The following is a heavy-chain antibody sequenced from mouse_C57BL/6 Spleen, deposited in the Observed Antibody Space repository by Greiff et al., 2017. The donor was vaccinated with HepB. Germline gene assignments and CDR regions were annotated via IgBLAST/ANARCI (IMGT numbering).Heavy chain of an antibody. CDR2: ISGGGGNT. J-gene: IGHJ2*01. Sequence: EVQGVESGGGLVKPGGSLKLSCAASGFTFSSYTMSWVRQTPEKRLEWVATISGGGGNTYYPDSVKGRFTISRDNAKNTLYLQMSSLRSEDTALYYCARRYGSSHFDYWGQGTTLTVSS. V-gene: IGHV5-9*01. CDR1: GFTFSSYT. D-gene: IGHD1-1*01. CDR3: ARRYGSSHFDY.